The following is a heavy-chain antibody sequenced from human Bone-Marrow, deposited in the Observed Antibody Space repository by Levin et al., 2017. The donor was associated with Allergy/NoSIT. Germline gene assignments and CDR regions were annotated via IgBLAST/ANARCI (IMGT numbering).Heavy chain of an antibody. J-gene: IGHJ4*02. D-gene: IGHD3-22*01. CDR1: GYTFIGYY. CDR2: INPKNGDT. Sequence: ASVKVSCKASGYTFIGYYMHWVRQAPGQGLEWMGWINPKNGDTNYAQKFQGRVTMTRDTSISTAYMELSRLRFDDTAVYYCALGDYYDSSSCFDYWGQGTLVTVSS. CDR3: ALGDYYDSSSCFDY. V-gene: IGHV1-2*02.